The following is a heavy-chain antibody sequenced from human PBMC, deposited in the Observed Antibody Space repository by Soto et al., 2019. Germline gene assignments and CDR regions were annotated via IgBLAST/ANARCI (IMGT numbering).Heavy chain of an antibody. J-gene: IGHJ4*02. D-gene: IGHD3-10*01. CDR1: GFTFNNAC. CDR2: IKTKTDGETT. CDR3: AIVESSGRVG. Sequence: EVQLVESGGGLVKPGESLRLSCAASGFTFNNACMNWVRQAPGKGLEWVCRIKTKTDGETTEYAAAVKGRFTISRDETKDTLYLQMNILTTEETTVYYSAIVESSGRVGWGQGTLVTGSS. V-gene: IGHV3-15*07.